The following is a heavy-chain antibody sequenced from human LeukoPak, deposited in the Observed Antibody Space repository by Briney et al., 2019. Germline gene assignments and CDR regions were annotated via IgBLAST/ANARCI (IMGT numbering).Heavy chain of an antibody. CDR2: ISSSGDSI. Sequence: PGGSLRLSCAASGFSLTTYEMNWVRQAAGKGLEWVSYISSSGDSIYYADSVKGRFTISRDNAKNSLSVQMNSLRAEDTAIYYCARDRRVGATWSVGAFDIWGQGTTVTVSS. CDR3: ARDRRVGATWSVGAFDI. V-gene: IGHV3-48*03. D-gene: IGHD1-26*01. J-gene: IGHJ3*02. CDR1: GFSLTTYE.